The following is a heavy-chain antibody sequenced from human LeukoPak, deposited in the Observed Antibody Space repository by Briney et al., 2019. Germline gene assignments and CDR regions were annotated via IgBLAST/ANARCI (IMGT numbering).Heavy chain of an antibody. CDR1: GDSITNYY. J-gene: IGHJ4*02. CDR3: AKWHERLLAFDS. V-gene: IGHV4-59*01. D-gene: IGHD1-1*01. CDR2: IHYTGKN. Sequence: SETLSLTCSVSGDSITNYYWNWVREPPGKGLEWIGYIHYTGKNYYNPSLKSRITMSVDTSKSQFSLKLSSVTTADTAVYYCAKWHERLLAFDSWGQGALVTVSS.